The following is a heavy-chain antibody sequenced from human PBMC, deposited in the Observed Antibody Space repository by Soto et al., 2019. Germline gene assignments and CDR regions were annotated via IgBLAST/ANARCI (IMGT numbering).Heavy chain of an antibody. V-gene: IGHV3-23*01. Sequence: EVQLLESGGGLVQPGGSLRLSCAASGFTFSSYAMSWVRQAPGKGLEWVSSLSGGGGGTYYADSVKGRFTISRDNSKNTLYLQVNSLRAEDTAVYYCAKGRAGDFDYWGQASLVTVSS. J-gene: IGHJ4*02. D-gene: IGHD3-10*01. CDR3: AKGRAGDFDY. CDR2: LSGGGGGT. CDR1: GFTFSSYA.